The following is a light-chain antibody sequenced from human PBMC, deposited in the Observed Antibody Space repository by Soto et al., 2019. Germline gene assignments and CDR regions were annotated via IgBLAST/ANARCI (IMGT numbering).Light chain of an antibody. CDR1: QTVGIS. CDR2: DAS. J-gene: IGKJ1*01. V-gene: IGKV3D-15*01. CDR3: QQYNNWPRT. Sequence: TQSPASLSLSPGERASLSCKASQTVGISLAWYQHKPGQPPRLLIYDASKRAAGIPARFGGSGSGTDFTLTISSLQSEDFAVYYCQQYNNWPRTFGQGTKVEIK.